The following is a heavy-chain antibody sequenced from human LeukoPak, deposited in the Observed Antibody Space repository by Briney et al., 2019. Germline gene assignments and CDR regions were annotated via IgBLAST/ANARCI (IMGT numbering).Heavy chain of an antibody. CDR3: TRHSDTYCSRANCYVDNFYGLDV. CDR1: GFMFSGSA. V-gene: IGHV3-73*01. J-gene: IGHJ6*04. Sequence: SGGSLRLSCAASGFMFSGSAIHWVRQASGKGLEWVGRIRSRANSYVKVYSASVTGRFTISRDDSKNTAYLEMNSLKAEDTAVYFCTRHSDTYCSRANCYVDNFYGLDVWGEGTRVTVSS. CDR2: IRSRANSYVK. D-gene: IGHD2-15*01.